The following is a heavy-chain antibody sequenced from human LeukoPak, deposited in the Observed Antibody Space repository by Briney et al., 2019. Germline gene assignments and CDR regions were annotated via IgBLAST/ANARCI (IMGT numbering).Heavy chain of an antibody. D-gene: IGHD5-24*01. J-gene: IGHJ6*02. CDR2: INPNSCGS. V-gene: IGHV1-2*02. Sequence: SVQVSCQASRYTLPGYYLHWLRQAPGQAREWMGLINPNSCGSNYLQKLQGRVTMTRDTYISTAYMEQSRLRSDDRAVYYCARGGWRPSYYGMDVWGQGTTVTVSS. CDR3: ARGGWRPSYYGMDV. CDR1: RYTLPGYY.